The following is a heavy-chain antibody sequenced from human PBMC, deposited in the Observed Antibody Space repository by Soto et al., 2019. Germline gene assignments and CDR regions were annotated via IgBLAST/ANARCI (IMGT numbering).Heavy chain of an antibody. D-gene: IGHD2-2*01. J-gene: IGHJ4*02. CDR1: GGSFSGYY. CDR2: INHSGST. V-gene: IGHV4-34*01. CDR3: ARGSGVPAALFY. Sequence: QVQLQQWGAGLLKPSETLSLTCAVYGGSFSGYYWSWIRQPPGKGLEWIGEINHSGSTNYNPSPKSRVTISVDTSKNQFSIKLSSVTAADTAVDYCARGSGVPAALFYWGQGTLVTVSS.